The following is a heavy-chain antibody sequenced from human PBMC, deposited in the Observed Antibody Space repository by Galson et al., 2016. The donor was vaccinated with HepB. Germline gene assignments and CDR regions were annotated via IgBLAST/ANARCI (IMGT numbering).Heavy chain of an antibody. CDR2: INSDGSST. D-gene: IGHD5-12*01. J-gene: IGHJ4*02. CDR3: ASGHDANSFILDY. V-gene: IGHV3-74*01. Sequence: SLRLSCAASGFTFSSYWMNWFRQAPGKGLVWVSRINSDGSSTTYADSVKGRFTISRDNAKNTLYLQMSSLRAEDTAVYYCASGHDANSFILDYWGQGTLVTVSS. CDR1: GFTFSSYW.